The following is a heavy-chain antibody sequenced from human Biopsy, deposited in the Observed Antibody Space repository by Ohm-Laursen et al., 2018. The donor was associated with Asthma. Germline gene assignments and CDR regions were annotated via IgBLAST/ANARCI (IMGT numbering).Heavy chain of an antibody. V-gene: IGHV3-48*02. CDR1: GFTFSSYS. J-gene: IGHJ4*02. CDR2: ISSSSSTI. D-gene: IGHD5-18*01. Sequence: GSLRLSCAASGFTFSSYSTNWVRQAPGKGLEWVSYISSSSSTIYYADSVKGRFTISRDNAKNSLYLQMNSLRDEDTAVYYCARFKRGYSYGYAGVFDYWGQGTLVTVSS. CDR3: ARFKRGYSYGYAGVFDY.